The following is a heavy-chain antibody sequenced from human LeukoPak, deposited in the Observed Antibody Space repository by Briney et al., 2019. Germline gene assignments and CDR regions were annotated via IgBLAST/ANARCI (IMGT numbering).Heavy chain of an antibody. V-gene: IGHV1-69*06. CDR1: GYTFTSYG. Sequence: ASVKVSCKASGYTFTSYGISWVRQAPGQGLEWMGGIIPIFGTANYAQKFQGRVTITADKSTSTAYMELSSLRSEDTAVYYCASSGGRDGYNHGWFDPWGQGTLVTVSS. J-gene: IGHJ5*02. D-gene: IGHD5-24*01. CDR2: IIPIFGTA. CDR3: ASSGGRDGYNHGWFDP.